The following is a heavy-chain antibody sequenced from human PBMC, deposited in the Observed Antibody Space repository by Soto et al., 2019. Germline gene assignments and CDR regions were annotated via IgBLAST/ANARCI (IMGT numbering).Heavy chain of an antibody. CDR1: GFTFGSYA. V-gene: IGHV3-21*01. D-gene: IGHD4-17*01. CDR2: ISSSSAYI. CDR3: AGISGANPQVYFDS. Sequence: PGGSLRLSCAASGFTFGSYAMTWVRQAPGKGLDWVSSISSSSAYIYYADSVKGRFTISRDNAKNSLYLQMNSLRAEDTAVYFCAGISGANPQVYFDSWGQGTLVTVSS. J-gene: IGHJ4*02.